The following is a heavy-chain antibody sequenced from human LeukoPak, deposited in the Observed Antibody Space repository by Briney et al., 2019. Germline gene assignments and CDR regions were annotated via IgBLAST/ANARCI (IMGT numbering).Heavy chain of an antibody. CDR3: ATRRSGSYYFDY. Sequence: GGSLRLSCAASGFTFNSYAMNWVRQAPGKGLEWVSAISGSGDSTYYADSVKGRFTISRDNSKNTLYLQMTSLRAEDTAVYYCATRRSGSYYFDYWGQGTLVTVSS. CDR2: ISGSGDST. J-gene: IGHJ4*02. V-gene: IGHV3-23*01. D-gene: IGHD1-26*01. CDR1: GFTFNSYA.